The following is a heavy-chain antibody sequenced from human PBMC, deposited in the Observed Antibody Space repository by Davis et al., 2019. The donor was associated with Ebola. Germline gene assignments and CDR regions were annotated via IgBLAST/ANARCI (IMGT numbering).Heavy chain of an antibody. CDR1: GFILRTHW. CDR2: IEEAGRAN. J-gene: IGHJ6*02. Sequence: GALKISCVAPGFILRTHWMAWVRQAPRKGLASVPTIEEAGRANYYGGSVRGRFSISRDDAKNSLYLQMNSLRAEDTAVYLCVREAKGSGGMDVWGQGTTVTVS. CDR3: VREAKGSGGMDV. V-gene: IGHV3-7*03. D-gene: IGHD4/OR15-4a*01.